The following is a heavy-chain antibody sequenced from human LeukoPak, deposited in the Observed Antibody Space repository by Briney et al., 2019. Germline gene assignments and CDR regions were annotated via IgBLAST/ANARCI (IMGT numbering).Heavy chain of an antibody. CDR3: ARGYGDYPPYYYMDV. CDR2: IIPIFGTA. J-gene: IGHJ6*03. Sequence: ASVKVSCKASGGTFSSYAISWVRQAPGQGLEWMGGIIPIFGTANYAQKFQGRVTITADESTSTAYMELSSLRSEDTAVYYCARGYGDYPPYYYMDVWGKGTTVTVPS. V-gene: IGHV1-69*01. D-gene: IGHD4-17*01. CDR1: GGTFSSYA.